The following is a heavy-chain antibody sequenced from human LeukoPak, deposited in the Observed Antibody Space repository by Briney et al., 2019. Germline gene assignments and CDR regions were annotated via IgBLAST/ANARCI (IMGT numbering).Heavy chain of an antibody. Sequence: ASVKVSCTASGYTFTIYGISWVRQAPGQGLEWMGWISAYTGNTNYAQKLQGRVTMTTDTATSTAYMELRSLRSEDTAVYYCARDVCGGDCFFDYWGQGTLVTVSS. CDR2: ISAYTGNT. CDR1: GYTFTIYG. J-gene: IGHJ4*02. V-gene: IGHV1-18*01. D-gene: IGHD2-21*02. CDR3: ARDVCGGDCFFDY.